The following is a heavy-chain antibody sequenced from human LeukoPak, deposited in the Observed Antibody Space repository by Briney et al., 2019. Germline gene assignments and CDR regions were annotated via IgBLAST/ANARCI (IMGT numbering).Heavy chain of an antibody. Sequence: GGSLRLSCAASGFTVSSNYMNWVRQAPGKGLEWVSVVSSGGDTYYADCVRGRFVISRDHSKNTLYLQMNGLRAEDTAVYYCTRGVWDWGQGTLVTVSS. J-gene: IGHJ4*02. D-gene: IGHD1-26*01. CDR2: VSSGGDT. CDR1: GFTVSSNY. V-gene: IGHV3-53*01. CDR3: TRGVWD.